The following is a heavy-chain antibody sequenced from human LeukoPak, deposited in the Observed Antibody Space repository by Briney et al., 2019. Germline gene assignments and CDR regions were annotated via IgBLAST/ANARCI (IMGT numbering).Heavy chain of an antibody. V-gene: IGHV3-74*03. D-gene: IGHD2-2*01. CDR3: AAPGCSSACYYYMDV. CDR1: GFTFSSYW. CDR2: INDDGSKT. J-gene: IGHJ6*03. Sequence: GGSLRLSCAPSGFTFSSYWMHWVRQAPGKGLVWVSRINDDGSKTTYADSVKGRFTISRDNAKNTLYLQMNSLRAEDTAVYYCAAPGCSSACYYYMDVWGKGTTVTVS.